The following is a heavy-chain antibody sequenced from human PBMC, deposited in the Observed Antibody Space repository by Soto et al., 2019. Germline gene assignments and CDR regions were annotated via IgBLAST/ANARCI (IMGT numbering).Heavy chain of an antibody. J-gene: IGHJ5*02. CDR2: ISSGGTTI. V-gene: IGHV3-11*01. CDR1: GFTFSDYY. D-gene: IGHD3-22*01. Sequence: QVQLVESGGGFVKPGGSLRLSCAASGFTFSDYYMSWIRQAPGKRLEWVSYISSGGTTIYYADSVKGRFTISRDDTKNSLYLQMNSLRPEDTAVYFCATMGGGLYFGFDPWCQGTLVTVSS. CDR3: ATMGGGLYFGFDP.